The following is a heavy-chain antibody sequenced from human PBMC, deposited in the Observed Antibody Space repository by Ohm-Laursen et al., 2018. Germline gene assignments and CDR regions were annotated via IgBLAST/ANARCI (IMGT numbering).Heavy chain of an antibody. CDR2: INHSGST. CDR1: GGSFSGYY. V-gene: IGHV4-34*01. J-gene: IGHJ4*02. CDR3: ARGLSAIVY. Sequence: SETLSLTCAVYGGSFSGYYWSWIRQPPGKGLEWIGEINHSGSTNYNPSLKSRVTISVDTSKNQSSLKLSSVTAADTAVYYCARGLSAIVYWGQGTLVTVSS. D-gene: IGHD2-15*01.